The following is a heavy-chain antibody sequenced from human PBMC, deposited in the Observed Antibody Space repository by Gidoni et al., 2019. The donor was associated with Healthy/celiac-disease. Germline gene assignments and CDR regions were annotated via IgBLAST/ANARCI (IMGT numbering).Heavy chain of an antibody. J-gene: IGHJ5*02. CDR3: AKDPYSYGLNWFDP. CDR2: ISYDGSNK. CDR1: GFTFSSYG. D-gene: IGHD5-18*01. V-gene: IGHV3-30*18. Sequence: QVQLVESGGGVVQPGRSLRLSCAASGFTFSSYGMHGVRQAPGKGLEWVAVISYDGSNKYYADSVKGRFTISRDNSKNTLYLQMNSRRAEDTAVYYCAKDPYSYGLNWFDPWGQGTLVTVSS.